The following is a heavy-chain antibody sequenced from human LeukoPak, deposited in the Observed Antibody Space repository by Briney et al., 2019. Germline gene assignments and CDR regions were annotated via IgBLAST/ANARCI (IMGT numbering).Heavy chain of an antibody. D-gene: IGHD6-19*01. V-gene: IGHV3-23*01. CDR3: AKSLRYSSGCHHFDY. Sequence: PGGSLRLSCAASGFIFNNFAMSWVRQAPGKWLEWVSGISGSGTSPYYADSVKGRFTISRDNSKNTVYLQMNSLRVEDTAVYYCAKSLRYSSGCHHFDYWGQGTLVTVSS. CDR2: ISGSGTSP. CDR1: GFIFNNFA. J-gene: IGHJ4*02.